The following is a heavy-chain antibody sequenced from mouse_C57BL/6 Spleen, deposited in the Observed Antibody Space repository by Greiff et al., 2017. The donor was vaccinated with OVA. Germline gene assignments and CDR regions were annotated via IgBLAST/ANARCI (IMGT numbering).Heavy chain of an antibody. CDR2: IYPGDGDT. V-gene: IGHV1-82*01. CDR1: GYAFSSSW. J-gene: IGHJ4*01. Sequence: VQLQESGPELVKPGASVKISCKASGYAFSSSWMNWVKQRPGTGLEWIGRIYPGDGDTNYNGKFKGKVTLTADKSSSTAYMQLSSLTSEDSAVYVCANWDAMDYWGQGTSVTVSS. CDR3: ANWDAMDY. D-gene: IGHD4-1*01.